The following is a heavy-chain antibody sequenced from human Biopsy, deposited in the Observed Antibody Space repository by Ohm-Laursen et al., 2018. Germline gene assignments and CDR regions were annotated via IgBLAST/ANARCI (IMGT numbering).Heavy chain of an antibody. CDR2: VTTSSYI. Sequence: GSLRLSCTASGFDFSDYSMSWVRQAPGKGLEWVSSVTTSSYIYYADSVKGRFTISRDNAKNTVLLQMNSLRAEDTAVYYCTRAEAGSGSLLYFDYWGQGTLVTVSS. D-gene: IGHD3-10*01. CDR1: GFDFSDYS. CDR3: TRAEAGSGSLLYFDY. J-gene: IGHJ4*02. V-gene: IGHV3-21*01.